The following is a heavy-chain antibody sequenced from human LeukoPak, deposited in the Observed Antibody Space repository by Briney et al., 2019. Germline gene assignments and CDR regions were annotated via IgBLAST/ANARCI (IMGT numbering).Heavy chain of an antibody. CDR3: AELGITMIGGV. D-gene: IGHD3-10*02. J-gene: IGHJ6*04. CDR2: IEPDGNKK. Sequence: SGGSLRLSCAASGFSFSTFWMTWVRQAPGKGLEWVGNIEPDGNKKTYVDSVKGRFTISRDNAKNSLYLQMNSLRAEDTAVYYCAELGITMIGGVWGKGTTVTISS. CDR1: GFSFSTFW. V-gene: IGHV3-7*01.